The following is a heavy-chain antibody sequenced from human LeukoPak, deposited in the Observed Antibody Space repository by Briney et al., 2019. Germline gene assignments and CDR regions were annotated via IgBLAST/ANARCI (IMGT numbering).Heavy chain of an antibody. V-gene: IGHV1-69*04. CDR1: GGTFSSYA. D-gene: IGHD3-22*01. J-gene: IGHJ1*01. CDR2: IIPILSIA. CDR3: ARTYDSSGYYAF. Sequence: SVKVSCKASGGTFSSYAISWVRQAPGQGLEWMGRIIPILSIANYAQKFQGRVTITADKSTSTAYMELSSLRSEDTAVYYCARTYDSSGYYAFWGQGTLVTVSS.